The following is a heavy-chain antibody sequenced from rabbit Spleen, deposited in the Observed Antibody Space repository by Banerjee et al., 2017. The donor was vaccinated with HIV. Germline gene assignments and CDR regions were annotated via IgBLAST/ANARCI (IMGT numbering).Heavy chain of an antibody. V-gene: IGHV1S47*01. J-gene: IGHJ6*01. CDR3: ARDTSSSFSSYGMDL. Sequence: QEQLVESGGGLVQPGGSLKLSCKASGFDFSNYGVSWVRQAPGKGLEWIGYIELIFGNTYYANWVNGRFTISSHNAQNTLYLQMTSLTAADTATYFCARDTSSSFSSYGMDLWGPGTLVTVS. CDR1: GFDFSNYG. D-gene: IGHD1-1*01. CDR2: IELIFGNT.